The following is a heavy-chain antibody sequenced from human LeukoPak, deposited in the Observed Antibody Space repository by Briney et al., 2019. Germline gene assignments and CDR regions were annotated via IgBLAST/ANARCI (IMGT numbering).Heavy chain of an antibody. J-gene: IGHJ5*02. CDR1: GFTFSSYS. Sequence: PGGSLRLSCAASGFTFSSYSMNWVRQAPGKGLEWVSSISSSSSYIYYADSVKGRFTISRDNAKNSLYLQMNSLRDEDTAVYYCARDPDGDYVWFDPWGQGTLVTVSS. CDR2: ISSSSSYI. D-gene: IGHD4-17*01. V-gene: IGHV3-21*01. CDR3: ARDPDGDYVWFDP.